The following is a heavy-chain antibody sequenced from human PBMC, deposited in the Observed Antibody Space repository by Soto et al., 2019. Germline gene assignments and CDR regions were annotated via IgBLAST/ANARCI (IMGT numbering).Heavy chain of an antibody. Sequence: QVQLQQWGAGLLKPSETLSLTCAVYGGSFSGYYWSWIRQPPGKGLEWIGEINHSGSPNYNPSLKRRVTISVDTSKNQFSLKLSSVTAADTAVYYCASYGSGSYYKGAFDIWGQGTMLTVSS. CDR3: ASYGSGSYYKGAFDI. CDR2: INHSGSP. D-gene: IGHD3-10*01. V-gene: IGHV4-34*01. CDR1: GGSFSGYY. J-gene: IGHJ3*02.